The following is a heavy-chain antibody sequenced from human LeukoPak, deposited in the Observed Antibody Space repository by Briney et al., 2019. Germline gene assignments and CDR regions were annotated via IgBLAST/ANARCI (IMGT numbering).Heavy chain of an antibody. V-gene: IGHV3-23*01. CDR1: GFIFTNYF. Sequence: SGGSLRLSCAASGFIFTNYFMSWVRQAPGKGLEWVSAISGSGGSTYYADSVKGRFTISRDNSKNTLYLQMNSLRAEDTAVYYCAKPCSSSWYSNFDYWGQGTLVTVSS. CDR3: AKPCSSSWYSNFDY. CDR2: ISGSGGST. D-gene: IGHD6-13*01. J-gene: IGHJ4*02.